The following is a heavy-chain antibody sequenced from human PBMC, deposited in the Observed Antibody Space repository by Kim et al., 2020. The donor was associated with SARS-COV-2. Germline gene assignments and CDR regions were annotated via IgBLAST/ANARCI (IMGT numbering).Heavy chain of an antibody. V-gene: IGHV3-9*01. D-gene: IGHD3-22*01. J-gene: IGHJ4*02. Sequence: VKGRFTISRDNAKNSLYLQMNSLRAEDTALYYCAKGGYYDSSGYFPSDYWGQGTLVTVSS. CDR3: AKGGYYDSSGYFPSDY.